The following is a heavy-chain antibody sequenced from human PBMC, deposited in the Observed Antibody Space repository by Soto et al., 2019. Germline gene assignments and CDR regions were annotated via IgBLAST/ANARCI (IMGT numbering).Heavy chain of an antibody. D-gene: IGHD3-10*01. Sequence: QVQLVESGGGVVQPGRSLRLSCAASGFTFSNYGMHWVLQAPGKGLEGVTIISYDGYNKDYADSVKGRFTISRDNSKNTLYLQMNSLRAEDTAVYYCAKDDYYGSGSSGYYYYGLDVWGQGTTVTVSS. CDR3: AKDDYYGSGSSGYYYYGLDV. V-gene: IGHV3-30*18. CDR1: GFTFSNYG. CDR2: ISYDGYNK. J-gene: IGHJ6*02.